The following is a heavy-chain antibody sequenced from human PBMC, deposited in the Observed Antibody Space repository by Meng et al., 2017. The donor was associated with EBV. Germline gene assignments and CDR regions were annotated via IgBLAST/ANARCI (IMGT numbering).Heavy chain of an antibody. V-gene: IGHV1-2*06. CDR2: INPNSGGT. Sequence: QRVQAGAEVKKPGDSVKVSCKASGYTFTGYYMHWVRQAPGQGLEWMGRINPNSGGTNYAQKFQGRVTMTRDTSISTAYMELSRLRSDDTAVYYCARVGIAVAGTGDYWGQGTLVTVSS. D-gene: IGHD6-19*01. J-gene: IGHJ4*02. CDR3: ARVGIAVAGTGDY. CDR1: GYTFTGYY.